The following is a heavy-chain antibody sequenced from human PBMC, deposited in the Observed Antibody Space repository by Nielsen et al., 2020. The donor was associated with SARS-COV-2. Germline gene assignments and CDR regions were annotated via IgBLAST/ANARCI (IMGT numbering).Heavy chain of an antibody. D-gene: IGHD6-13*01. J-gene: IGHJ4*02. CDR1: GFTFSSYW. CDR2: IKQDGSEK. Sequence: GGSLRLSCAASGFTFSSYWMSWVRQAPGKGLEWVANIKQDGSEKYYVDSVKGRFTISRDNAKNSLYLQMNSLRAEDTAVYYCAKRGLSSSWYLFDYWGQGTLVTVSS. V-gene: IGHV3-7*03. CDR3: AKRGLSSSWYLFDY.